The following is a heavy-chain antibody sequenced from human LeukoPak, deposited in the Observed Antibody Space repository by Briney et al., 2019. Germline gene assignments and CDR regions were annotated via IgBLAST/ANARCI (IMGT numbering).Heavy chain of an antibody. V-gene: IGHV4-30-4*08. J-gene: IGHJ4*02. CDR1: GGSISSGDYY. Sequence: PSQTLSLTCTVSGGSISSGDYYWSWIRQPPGKGLEWIVYIYYSGSTYYNPSLKSRVTISVDTSKNQFSLKLSSVTAADTAVYYCARVPGHYGDPGDYWGQGTLVTVSS. CDR3: ARVPGHYGDPGDY. D-gene: IGHD4-17*01. CDR2: IYYSGST.